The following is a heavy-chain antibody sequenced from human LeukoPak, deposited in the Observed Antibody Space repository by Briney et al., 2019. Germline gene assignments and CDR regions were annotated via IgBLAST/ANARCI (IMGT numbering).Heavy chain of an antibody. CDR2: INHSGST. Sequence: SETLSLTCAVYGGSFSGYYWSWIRQPPGKGLEWIGEINHSGSTNYNPSLKSRVTISVDTSKNQFSLKLSSVTAADTAVYYCARGWIQLWLRYDYWGQGTLVTVSS. J-gene: IGHJ4*02. CDR1: GGSFSGYY. V-gene: IGHV4-34*01. D-gene: IGHD5-18*01. CDR3: ARGWIQLWLRYDY.